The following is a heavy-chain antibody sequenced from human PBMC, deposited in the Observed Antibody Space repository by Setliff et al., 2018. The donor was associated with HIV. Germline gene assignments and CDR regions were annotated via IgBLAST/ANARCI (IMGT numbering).Heavy chain of an antibody. Sequence: GVLRLSCAASGFTFGDYAMGWVRQAPGKGLEWVSLIRSIGHYGTIEYAASVKGRFTISRDDSKSIAYLQMNSLKTEDTAVYYCTSAFADYAYWYFDYWGQGTLVTVSS. CDR3: TSAFADYAYWYFDY. CDR2: IRSIGHYGTI. J-gene: IGHJ4*02. CDR1: GFTFGDYA. D-gene: IGHD2-8*02. V-gene: IGHV3-49*04.